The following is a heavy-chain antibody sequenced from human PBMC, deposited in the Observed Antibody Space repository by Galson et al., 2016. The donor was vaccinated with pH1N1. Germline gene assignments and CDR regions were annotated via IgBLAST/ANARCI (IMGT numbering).Heavy chain of an antibody. V-gene: IGHV4-39*01. CDR3: ARLMRGSYPDPLYYFDF. J-gene: IGHJ4*02. CDR2: IHYSGFT. CDR1: GGSLSSSNFY. Sequence: ETLSLTCTVSGGSLSSSNFYGGWIRQPPGKGLEWIGNIHYSGFTHYNSSLQSRVTISVDTSENQFSLRLSSVTAADTAVCYCARLMRGSYPDPLYYFDFWGQGTLVTVSS. D-gene: IGHD1-26*01.